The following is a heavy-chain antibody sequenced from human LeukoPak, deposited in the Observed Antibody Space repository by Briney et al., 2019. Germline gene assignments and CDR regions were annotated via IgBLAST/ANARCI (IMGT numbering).Heavy chain of an antibody. J-gene: IGHJ4*02. CDR1: GFTVTNYA. V-gene: IGHV3-23*01. D-gene: IGHD3-9*01. CDR3: AKWGDYGILTGYYDPDY. Sequence: GGSLRLSCAASGFTVTNYAMYWVRQAPGKGLEWVSAIRGRDDSTYYADSVKGRFTISRDTSKNTLFLQMNSLRAEDTAVYYCAKWGDYGILTGYYDPDYWGQGTLVTVST. CDR2: IRGRDDST.